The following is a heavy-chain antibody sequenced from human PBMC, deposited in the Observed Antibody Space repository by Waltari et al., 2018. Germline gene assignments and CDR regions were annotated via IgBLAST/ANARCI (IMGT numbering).Heavy chain of an antibody. J-gene: IGHJ3*02. Sequence: EVQLVESGGGLVQPGGSLTLSVAASGFPLSSYWMSWVRQAPGKGLEWVANIMTDGSEEYYVDSVRGRFTISRDNAKNSLFLQMNSLRPEDTAVYYCARDQWFAFDIWGQGTMVTVSS. V-gene: IGHV3-7*01. D-gene: IGHD3-22*01. CDR1: GFPLSSYW. CDR2: IMTDGSEE. CDR3: ARDQWFAFDI.